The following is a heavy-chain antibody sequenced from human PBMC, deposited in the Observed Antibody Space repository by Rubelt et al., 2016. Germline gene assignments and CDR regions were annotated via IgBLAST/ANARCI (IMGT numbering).Heavy chain of an antibody. D-gene: IGHD6-6*01. CDR2: INTNTGNP. CDR3: ARVVAAREDYNWFDP. J-gene: IGHJ5*02. V-gene: IGHV7-4-1*02. CDR1: GYTFTSYA. Sequence: QVQLVQSGSELKKPGASVKVSCKASGYTFTSYAMHWVQQAPGQGLEWMGWINTNTGNPTYAQGFTGRLVFSLDTSVSTAYLQISNLKAEDTAVYYCARVVAAREDYNWFDPWGQGTLVTVSS.